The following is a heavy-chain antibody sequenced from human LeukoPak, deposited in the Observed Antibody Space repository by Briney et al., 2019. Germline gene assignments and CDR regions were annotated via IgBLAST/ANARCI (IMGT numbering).Heavy chain of an antibody. D-gene: IGHD2-2*02. CDR3: AREFRDIVVVPAATPGIYYYYGMDV. Sequence: SETLSLTCTVSGGSISSYYWSWIRQPPGKGLEWIGYIYYSGSTNYNPSLKSRVTISVDTSKNQFSLKLSSVTAADTAVYYCAREFRDIVVVPAATPGIYYYYGMDVWGQGTTVTVSS. CDR1: GGSISSYY. V-gene: IGHV4-59*01. J-gene: IGHJ6*02. CDR2: IYYSGST.